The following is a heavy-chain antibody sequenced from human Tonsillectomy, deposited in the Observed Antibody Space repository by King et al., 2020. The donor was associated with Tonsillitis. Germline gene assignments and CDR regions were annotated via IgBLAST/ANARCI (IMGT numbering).Heavy chain of an antibody. CDR3: AIPGRYYYDSRGYSEDAFDI. V-gene: IGHV4-39*01. Sequence: QLQESGPGLVKPSETLSLTCTVSGGSISSSSYYWGWIRQPPGKGLEWIGSIYYSGSTYYNPSLKSRVTISVDPSRNQFSLKLSSVTAADTAVYYCAIPGRYYYDSRGYSEDAFDIWGQGTMVTVSS. CDR2: IYYSGST. D-gene: IGHD3-22*01. J-gene: IGHJ3*02. CDR1: GGSISSSSYY.